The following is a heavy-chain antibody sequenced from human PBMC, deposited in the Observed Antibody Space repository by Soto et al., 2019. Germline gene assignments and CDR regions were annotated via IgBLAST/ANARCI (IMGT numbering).Heavy chain of an antibody. D-gene: IGHD4-17*01. CDR2: INQSGSA. V-gene: IGHV4-34*01. CDR1: GGSFSSYF. Sequence: QVQLQQWGAGLLKPSETLSLTCAVYGGSFSSYFWSWIRQPPGKGQEWIGEINQSGSAYYKPSLKSRVTKSLDTPKNHFSLRLSSVTAADTAVYYCATGGYGHFDYWGQGTLVTVSS. CDR3: ATGGYGHFDY. J-gene: IGHJ4*02.